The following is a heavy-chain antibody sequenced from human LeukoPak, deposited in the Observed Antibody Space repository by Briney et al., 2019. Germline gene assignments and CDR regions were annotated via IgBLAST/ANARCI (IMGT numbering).Heavy chain of an antibody. V-gene: IGHV3-23*01. CDR2: INSDGSTT. CDR1: GFMLRDAA. CDR3: ARRSGTIDS. D-gene: IGHD3-10*01. Sequence: GGSLRLSCAASGFMLRDAAMTWVRQAPGKGLVWVSRINSDGSTTHYADSVKGRFTISRDNSKNTLYLQMNSLRAEDTAVYYCARRSGTIDSWGQGTLVTVSS. J-gene: IGHJ4*02.